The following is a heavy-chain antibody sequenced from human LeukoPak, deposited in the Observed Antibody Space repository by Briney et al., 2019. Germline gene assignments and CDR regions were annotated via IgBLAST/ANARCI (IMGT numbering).Heavy chain of an antibody. J-gene: IGHJ6*03. Sequence: SETLSLTCSVSGDSISSHYWTWIRQPPGKGLEWIGCIFYGWSIKYSPSLKSRVTISVDTSKNQFSLRLSSVTAADTAVYYCASQFYYGSGAAYFMDVWGRGTTVTVSS. V-gene: IGHV4-59*11. CDR1: GDSISSHY. CDR2: IFYGWSI. CDR3: ASQFYYGSGAAYFMDV. D-gene: IGHD3-10*01.